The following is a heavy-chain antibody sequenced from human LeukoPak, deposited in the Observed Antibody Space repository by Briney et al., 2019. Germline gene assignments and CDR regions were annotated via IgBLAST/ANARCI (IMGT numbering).Heavy chain of an antibody. Sequence: SETLSLTCAVYGGSFSGYYWSWIRQPPGKGLEWIGEINHSGSTNYNPSLKSRVTVSVDTSKNQFSLKLSSVTAADTAVYYCAKHGGSYSSFFDYWGQGTLVTVSS. D-gene: IGHD1-26*01. CDR3: AKHGGSYSSFFDY. V-gene: IGHV4-34*01. J-gene: IGHJ4*02. CDR1: GGSFSGYY. CDR2: INHSGST.